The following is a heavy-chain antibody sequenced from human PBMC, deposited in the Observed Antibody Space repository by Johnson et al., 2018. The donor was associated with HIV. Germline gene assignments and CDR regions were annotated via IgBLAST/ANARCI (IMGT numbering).Heavy chain of an antibody. CDR3: ARAIGNWDAFDI. J-gene: IGHJ3*02. CDR1: GFTFSNYG. V-gene: IGHV3-30*02. Sequence: QVQVVESGGGVVQPGGSLRLSCAASGFTFSNYGIHWVRQAPGKGLEWVAFIQYDGSHKYYADSVKGRFTISRDNFKNTLYLQMNSLRGEDTAVYYCARAIGNWDAFDIWGQGTMVTVSS. D-gene: IGHD7-27*01. CDR2: IQYDGSHK.